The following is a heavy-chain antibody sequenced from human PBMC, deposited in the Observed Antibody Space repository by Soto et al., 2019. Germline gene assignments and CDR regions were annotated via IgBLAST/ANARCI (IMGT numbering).Heavy chain of an antibody. J-gene: IGHJ4*02. Sequence: GGSLRLSCAASGFTFSSYTMNWVRQAPGKGLEWISSISISGTYIYYADSVRGRFTVSRDNAKDSLYLQMNSLRVDDTAIYYCARDPYCSSTSCYLDVWGQGALVTVSS. CDR2: ISISGTYI. D-gene: IGHD2-2*01. CDR1: GFTFSSYT. CDR3: ARDPYCSSTSCYLDV. V-gene: IGHV3-21*01.